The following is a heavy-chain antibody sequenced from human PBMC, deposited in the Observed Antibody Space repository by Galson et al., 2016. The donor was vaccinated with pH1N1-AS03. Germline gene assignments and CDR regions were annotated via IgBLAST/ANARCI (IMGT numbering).Heavy chain of an antibody. V-gene: IGHV4-59*01. CDR1: GGSISSYY. D-gene: IGHD1-1*01. CDR3: ARTGSRGNDPFYYYYYGMDV. Sequence: SETLSLTCTVSGGSISSYYWSWIRQPPGKGLEWIGYIYYSGSTNYNPSLKSRVTISVDTSTNQFSLKLSSVTASDTAVYYCARTGSRGNDPFYYYYYGMDVWGQGTTVTVSS. J-gene: IGHJ6*02. CDR2: IYYSGST.